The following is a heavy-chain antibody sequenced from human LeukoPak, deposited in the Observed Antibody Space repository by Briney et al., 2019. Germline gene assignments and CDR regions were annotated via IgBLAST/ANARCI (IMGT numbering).Heavy chain of an antibody. CDR1: VYTFTSYD. CDR3: ARGERYFDWLPNYYYYYMDV. V-gene: IGHV1-8*03. Sequence: GASVKVSCKASVYTFTSYDINWVRQATGQGLEWMGWMNPNSGNTGYAQKFQGRVTITRNTSISTAYMELSSLRSEDTAVYYCARGERYFDWLPNYYYYYMDVWGKGTTVTVSS. D-gene: IGHD3-9*01. CDR2: MNPNSGNT. J-gene: IGHJ6*03.